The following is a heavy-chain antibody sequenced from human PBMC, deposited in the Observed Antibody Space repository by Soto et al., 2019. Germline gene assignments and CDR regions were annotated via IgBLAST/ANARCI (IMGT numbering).Heavy chain of an antibody. D-gene: IGHD7-27*01. J-gene: IGHJ6*02. V-gene: IGHV3-30*18. CDR2: LSYDGTYK. CDR1: GFTFSIFG. Sequence: QEHLVQSGGGVVQPGGSLRLSCDASGFTFSIFGIHWVRQAPGKGLEWVAVLSYDGTYKYYADSVKGRFTISRDNSKNMLFLQMNSLRPDDKAVYYSAKDQAQDGSGYFYGMDVWGQGTAVTVSS. CDR3: AKDQAQDGSGYFYGMDV.